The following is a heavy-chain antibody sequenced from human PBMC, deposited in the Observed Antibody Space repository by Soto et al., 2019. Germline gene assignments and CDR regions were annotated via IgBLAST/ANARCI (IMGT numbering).Heavy chain of an antibody. D-gene: IGHD6-6*01. V-gene: IGHV7-4-1*01. CDR2: INTNTGNP. CDR3: ARAEYSSPFLDYGMDV. CDR1: GYTFTSYA. J-gene: IGHJ6*02. Sequence: ASVKVSFKASGYTFTSYAMNWVRQAPGQGLEWMGWINTNTGNPTYAQGFTGRFVFSLDTSVSTAYLQICSLKAEDTAVYYCARAEYSSPFLDYGMDVWGQGTTVTVSS.